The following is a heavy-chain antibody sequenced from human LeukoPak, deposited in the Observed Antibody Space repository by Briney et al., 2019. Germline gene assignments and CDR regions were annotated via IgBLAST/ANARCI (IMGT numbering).Heavy chain of an antibody. CDR1: GGSISSYY. V-gene: IGHV4-4*09. CDR2: ISTSGSA. D-gene: IGHD5-18*01. J-gene: IGHJ4*02. Sequence: SETLSLTCTVSGGSISSYYWSWIRQPAGKGLEWIGYISTSGSADYNPSLKSRVTISVDTSKNQFSLKLSSVTAADTAVYYCAATTVDTAMTIDYWGQGTLVTVSS. CDR3: AATTVDTAMTIDY.